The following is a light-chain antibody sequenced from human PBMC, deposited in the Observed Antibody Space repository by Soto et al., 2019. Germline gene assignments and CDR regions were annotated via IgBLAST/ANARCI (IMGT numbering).Light chain of an antibody. CDR2: EVS. V-gene: IGLV2-14*01. CDR1: SSDVGGYNY. Sequence: QSALTQPASVSGSPGQSITISCTGTSSDVGGYNYVSWYQQHPGKAPKLIIYEVSNRPSGVSNRFSGSKSGNTASLTISGLQAEDAADYYCSSYTSSSTFVFGTGTKLTVL. CDR3: SSYTSSSTFV. J-gene: IGLJ1*01.